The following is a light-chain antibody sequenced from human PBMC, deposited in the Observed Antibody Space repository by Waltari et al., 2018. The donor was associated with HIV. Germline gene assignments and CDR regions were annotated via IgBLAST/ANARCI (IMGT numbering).Light chain of an antibody. CDR2: DAS. CDR3: QQYKYWPET. CDR1: QNITNK. V-gene: IGKV3D-15*01. Sequence: EVVLTQAPSTLSGSLGEGASHSCRASQNITNKLGWYQQKAGQAPRLLIYDASRRATAIPDRFSGSGSGTEFNLTISRLVFEDVAVYVCQQYKYWPETFGQGTKVEIK. J-gene: IGKJ1*01.